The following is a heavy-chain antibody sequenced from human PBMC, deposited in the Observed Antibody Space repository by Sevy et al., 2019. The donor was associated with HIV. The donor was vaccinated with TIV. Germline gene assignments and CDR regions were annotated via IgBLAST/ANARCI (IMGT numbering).Heavy chain of an antibody. V-gene: IGHV1-3*04. CDR3: AIGKGGIFGVVVGQFDS. CDR1: GYSFTNYA. Sequence: ASVKVSCKASGYSFTNYAIHWVRQAPGQGLEWMGWIKTDNGNTKYSQRFQGRVTITRDTSATTAYMEMSSLRYDDTALYFCAIGKGGIFGVVVGQFDSWGQGTLVTVSS. D-gene: IGHD3-3*01. J-gene: IGHJ4*02. CDR2: IKTDNGNT.